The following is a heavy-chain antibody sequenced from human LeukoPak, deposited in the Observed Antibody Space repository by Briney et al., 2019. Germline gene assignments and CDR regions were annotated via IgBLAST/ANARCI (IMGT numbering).Heavy chain of an antibody. CDR3: AREYDYYGSGSYPDY. Sequence: ASVKVSCTASGYTFISYGFSWVRQAPGQGLEWMGWISPYNQNANYAEKFQDRVTMTIDTSTSTSYMELRSLRSDDTAVYYCAREYDYYGSGSYPDYWGQGTLVTASS. CDR2: ISPYNQNA. J-gene: IGHJ4*02. V-gene: IGHV1-18*01. CDR1: GYTFISYG. D-gene: IGHD3-10*01.